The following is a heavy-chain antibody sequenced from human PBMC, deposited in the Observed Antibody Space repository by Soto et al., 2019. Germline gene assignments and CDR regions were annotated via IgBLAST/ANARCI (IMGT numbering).Heavy chain of an antibody. J-gene: IGHJ4*02. CDR3: AKARYNWNDLFDY. Sequence: PGGSLRLSCAASGFTFSSYGMHWVRQAPGKGLEWVAVISYDGSNKYYADSVKGRFTISRDNSKNTLYLQMNSLRAEDTAVYYCAKARYNWNDLFDYWGQGTLVTVSS. CDR1: GFTFSSYG. D-gene: IGHD1-1*01. V-gene: IGHV3-30*18. CDR2: ISYDGSNK.